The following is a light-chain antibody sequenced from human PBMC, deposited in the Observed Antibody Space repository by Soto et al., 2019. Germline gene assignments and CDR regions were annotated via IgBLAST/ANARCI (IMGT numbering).Light chain of an antibody. CDR1: SGSVSPSHY. Sequence: QAVVTQEPSVSVSPGGTVTLSCGLDSGSVSPSHYPSWYQQTPGQAPRTLIYSTDTRTSGVPDRFSGSILGNKAALTITGAQADDESDFVCALYMGGGITVYSEGTMLTVL. V-gene: IGLV8-61*01. CDR2: STD. J-gene: IGLJ3*02. CDR3: ALYMGGGITV.